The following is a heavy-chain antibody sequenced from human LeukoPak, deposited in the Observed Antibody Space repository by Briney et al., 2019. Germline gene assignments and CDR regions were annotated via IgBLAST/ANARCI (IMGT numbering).Heavy chain of an antibody. CDR1: GYSISSGYY. CDR3: ARSIMDTAMVSLDY. D-gene: IGHD5-18*01. J-gene: IGHJ4*02. CDR2: IYHSGST. V-gene: IGHV4-38-2*02. Sequence: SETLSLTCTVSGYSISSGYYWGWIRQPPGKGLEWIGSIYHSGSTYYNPSLKSRVTISVDTSKNQFSLKLSSVTGADTAVYYCARSIMDTAMVSLDYWGQGTLVTVSS.